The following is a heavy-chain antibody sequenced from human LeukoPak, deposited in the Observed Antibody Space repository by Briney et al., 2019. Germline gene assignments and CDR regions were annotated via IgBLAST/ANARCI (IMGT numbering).Heavy chain of an antibody. CDR1: GFTFSSYG. Sequence: GGSLRLSCAASGFTFSSYGMHWVRQAPGKGLEWVAVIWYDGSNKYYADSVKGRFTISRDNSKNTLYLQMNSLRAEDTAVYYCARDLSVTTKRYYYYGMDVWGQGTTVTVSS. D-gene: IGHD1-1*01. J-gene: IGHJ6*02. CDR2: IWYDGSNK. CDR3: ARDLSVTTKRYYYYGMDV. V-gene: IGHV3-33*01.